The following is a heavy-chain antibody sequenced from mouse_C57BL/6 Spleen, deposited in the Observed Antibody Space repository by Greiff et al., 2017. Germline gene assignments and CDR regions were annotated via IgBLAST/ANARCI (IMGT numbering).Heavy chain of an antibody. CDR2: IHPNSGST. CDR1: GYTFTSYW. V-gene: IGHV1-64*01. CDR3: ARYDYDPYFDY. D-gene: IGHD2-4*01. J-gene: IGHJ2*01. Sequence: QVQLQQPGAELVKPGASVKLSCKASGYTFTSYWMHWVKQRPGQGLEWIGMIHPNSGSTNYNEKFTSKATLTVDKSSSTAYMQLSSLTSEDSAVYYCARYDYDPYFDYWGQGTTLTVSS.